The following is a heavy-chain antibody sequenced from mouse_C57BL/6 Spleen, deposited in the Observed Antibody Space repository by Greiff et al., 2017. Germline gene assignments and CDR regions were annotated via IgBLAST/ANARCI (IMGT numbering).Heavy chain of an antibody. V-gene: IGHV1-81*01. D-gene: IGHD2-2*01. CDR2: IYPRSGNT. CDR3: ARGDGYDGGYYAMDY. CDR1: GYTFTSYG. Sequence: VQLQQSGAELARPGASVKLSCKASGYTFTSYGISWVKQRTGQGLEWIGEIYPRSGNTYYNEKFKGKDTLTADKSSSTAYMELRSLTSEDSAVYFCARGDGYDGGYYAMDYWGQGTSVTVSS. J-gene: IGHJ4*01.